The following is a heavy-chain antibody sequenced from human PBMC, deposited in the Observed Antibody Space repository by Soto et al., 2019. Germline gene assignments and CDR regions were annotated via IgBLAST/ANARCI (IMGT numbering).Heavy chain of an antibody. CDR3: ARAWPSVDSYGSGVMDV. J-gene: IGHJ6*02. CDR2: IYHSGST. V-gene: IGHV4-4*02. CDR1: GGSISSSNW. Sequence: SETLSLTCAVSGGSISSSNWWNWVRQPPGKGLEWIGEIYHSGSTNYNPSLRSRVTISLDKSKNQFSLRVKSVTAADTAEYYCARAWPSVDSYGSGVMDVWGQGTTVTVSS. D-gene: IGHD5-18*01.